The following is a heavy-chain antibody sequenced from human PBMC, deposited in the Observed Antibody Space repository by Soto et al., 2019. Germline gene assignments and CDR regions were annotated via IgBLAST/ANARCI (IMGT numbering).Heavy chain of an antibody. J-gene: IGHJ4*02. CDR3: ARETPDLDY. CDR2: IWYDGSNK. D-gene: IGHD2-15*01. Sequence: QVQLVESGGGVVQPGRSLRLSCAASGFTFSSYGMHWVRQAPGKGLEWVAVIWYDGSNKYYADSVKGRFTISRDNSKNTLYLQMNSMRAEDTAVYYCARETPDLDYWGQGTLVTVSS. CDR1: GFTFSSYG. V-gene: IGHV3-33*01.